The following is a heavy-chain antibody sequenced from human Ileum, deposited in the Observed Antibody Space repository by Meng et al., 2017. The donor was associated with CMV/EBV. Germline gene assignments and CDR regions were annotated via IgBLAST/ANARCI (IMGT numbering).Heavy chain of an antibody. J-gene: IGHJ4*02. CDR1: GASTKNYN. CDR3: AGSRPGGGACDY. V-gene: IGHV4-4*07. Sequence: QVQIQESRPGLVKPSDPLPLPCIVAGASTKNYNWNWFRQPAGQGLEWIGLIQVIGHTVYNPSLKSRVTVSLDASKSQFSLTLNSVTAADTATYYCAGSRPGGGACDYWGQGILVTVSS. CDR2: IQVIGHT. D-gene: IGHD3-16*01.